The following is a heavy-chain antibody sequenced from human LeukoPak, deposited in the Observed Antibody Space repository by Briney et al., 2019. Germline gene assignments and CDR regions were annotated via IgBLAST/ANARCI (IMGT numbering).Heavy chain of an antibody. Sequence: SVKVSCKASGGTFSSYAISWVRQAPGQGLEWMGGIIPIFGTANYAQKFQGRVTITTDESTSTAYMSLSSLRSEDTAVYYRARVLWLDAGLRGLYYYYMDVWGKGTTVTVSS. CDR2: IIPIFGTA. CDR3: ARVLWLDAGLRGLYYYYMDV. CDR1: GGTFSSYA. D-gene: IGHD2-21*01. V-gene: IGHV1-69*05. J-gene: IGHJ6*03.